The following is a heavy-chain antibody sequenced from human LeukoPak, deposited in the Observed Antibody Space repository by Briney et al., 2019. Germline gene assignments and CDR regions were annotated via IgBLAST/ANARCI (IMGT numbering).Heavy chain of an antibody. Sequence: PGGSLRLSCVDSGFTFSSYWSHWVRQTPGKGLVWVSRINSDGSSTTYADSVKGRFTISRDNAKNTLYLQMNSLRAEDTAVYYCARARIAAAGICFDYWGQGTLVTVSS. D-gene: IGHD6-13*01. J-gene: IGHJ4*02. CDR3: ARARIAAAGICFDY. V-gene: IGHV3-74*01. CDR2: INSDGSST. CDR1: GFTFSSYW.